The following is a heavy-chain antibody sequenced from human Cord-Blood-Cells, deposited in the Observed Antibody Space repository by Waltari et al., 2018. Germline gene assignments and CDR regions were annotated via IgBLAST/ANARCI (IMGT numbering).Heavy chain of an antibody. CDR2: ISWDGCST. Sequence: EVHLVEPGGDVVQPGGSLRLSCVASGFTCDDTTMHWVRQAPGKGPELVSLISWDGCSTYYAYSVKGRCTISRYNSKNSLYLQRNSLRTEAPALYYCAKEHDSSNSLFAYWGQGTLVTVSS. CDR3: AKEHDSSNSLFAY. V-gene: IGHV3-43*01. D-gene: IGHD4-4*01. J-gene: IGHJ4*02. CDR1: GFTCDDTT.